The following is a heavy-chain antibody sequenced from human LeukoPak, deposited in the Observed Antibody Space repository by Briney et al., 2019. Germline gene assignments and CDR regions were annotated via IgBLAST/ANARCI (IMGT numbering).Heavy chain of an antibody. CDR3: ARQGMDGYNSWPFDI. J-gene: IGHJ3*02. CDR1: GYSFTSYW. CDR2: IYPGDSDT. Sequence: GESLKISCKGSGYSFTSYWIGWVRQMPGKGLEWMGIIYPGDSDTRYSPSFQGQVTISADKSISTAYLQWSSLKASDTAMYYCARQGMDGYNSWPFDIWGQGTMVTVSS. D-gene: IGHD5-24*01. V-gene: IGHV5-51*01.